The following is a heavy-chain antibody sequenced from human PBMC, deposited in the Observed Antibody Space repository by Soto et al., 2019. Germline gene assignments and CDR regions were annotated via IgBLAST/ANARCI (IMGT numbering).Heavy chain of an antibody. Sequence: QLQLQESGSGLVKPSQTLSLTCAVSGGSISSGGYSWSWIRQPPGKGLEWIGYIYHSGNTYYNPSLKPRDIISVDSSKNQCALKLSSVTAPDTAVYCCAALEPAMVTIPYRGQGTLVTVSS. J-gene: IGHJ4*02. CDR2: IYHSGNT. V-gene: IGHV4-30-2*01. D-gene: IGHD5-18*01. CDR1: GGSISSGGYS. CDR3: AALEPAMVTIPY.